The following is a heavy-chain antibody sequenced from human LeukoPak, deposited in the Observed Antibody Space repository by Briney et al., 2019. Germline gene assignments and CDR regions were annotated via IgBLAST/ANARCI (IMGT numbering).Heavy chain of an antibody. CDR1: GFTFSSYS. CDR2: ISSSSTYI. CDR3: ARDRGSYCLSGDY. Sequence: GGSLRLSCAASGFTFSSYSMNWVRQAPGKGLEWVSSISSSSTYIYYADSLKGRFTISRDNAKNSLYLQMNSLRAEDTAVYYCARDRGSYCLSGDYWGQGTLVTVSS. V-gene: IGHV3-21*01. J-gene: IGHJ4*02. D-gene: IGHD1-26*01.